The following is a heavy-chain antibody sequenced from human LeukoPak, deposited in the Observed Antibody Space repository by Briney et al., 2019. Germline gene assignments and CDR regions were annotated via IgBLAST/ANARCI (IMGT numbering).Heavy chain of an antibody. CDR3: ATPYDSVFVEWPIDAFDI. CDR2: ISYDGSNK. Sequence: GGSLRLSCAASGFTFSSYAIHWVRQAPGKGLEWVAVISYDGSNKYYADSVKGRFTISRDNSKNTLYLQMNSLRAEDTAVYYCATPYDSVFVEWPIDAFDIWGQGTMVTVSS. D-gene: IGHD3-3*01. J-gene: IGHJ3*02. CDR1: GFTFSSYA. V-gene: IGHV3-30-3*01.